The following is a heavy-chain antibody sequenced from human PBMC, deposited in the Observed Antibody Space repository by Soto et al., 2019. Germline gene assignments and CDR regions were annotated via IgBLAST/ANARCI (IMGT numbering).Heavy chain of an antibody. J-gene: IGHJ4*02. CDR2: INVDDST. CDR3: AKNYYLDN. V-gene: IGHV3-23*01. CDR1: GFTFSSYA. Sequence: EVQLLESWGGLAQPGGSLRLSCAASGFTFSSYAMSWVRQAPGKGLEWVSSINVDDSTYYANSVKGRFTISRDNSKNTVNLQMNSLRADDTAVYYCAKNYYLDNWAQGTLVTVSS.